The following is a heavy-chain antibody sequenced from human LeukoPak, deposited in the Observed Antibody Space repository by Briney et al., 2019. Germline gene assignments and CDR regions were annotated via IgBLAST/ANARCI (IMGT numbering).Heavy chain of an antibody. CDR2: ISGSSGGT. Sequence: GGSLRLSCAASGFTFSSYAMSWVREARGRALEWVTVISGSSGGTYCADSVKGRFTISRDNSKNTLYLQMNSLRAEDTAVYYCAKVFSGFTPDWGQGTPVTV. J-gene: IGHJ4*02. CDR1: GFTFSSYA. D-gene: IGHD6-19*01. CDR3: AKVFSGFTPD. V-gene: IGHV3-23*01.